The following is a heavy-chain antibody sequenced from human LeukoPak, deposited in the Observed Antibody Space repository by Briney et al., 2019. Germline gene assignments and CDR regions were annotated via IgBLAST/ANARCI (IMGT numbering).Heavy chain of an antibody. CDR3: ASPYGSGNN. CDR2: IFSSGTT. D-gene: IGHD3-10*01. V-gene: IGHV3-53*01. Sequence: GGSLRLSCAASGFTVSNNYMSWVRQAPGKGLEWVSVIFSSGTTYYADSVKGRFTISRDNSKNILYLRMNSLRAEDTAVYYCASPYGSGNNWGQGTLVTVSS. J-gene: IGHJ4*02. CDR1: GFTVSNNY.